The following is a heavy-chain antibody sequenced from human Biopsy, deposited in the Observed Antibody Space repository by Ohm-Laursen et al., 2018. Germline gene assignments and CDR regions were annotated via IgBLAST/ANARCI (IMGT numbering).Heavy chain of an antibody. V-gene: IGHV1-69*11. CDR1: TGTFNSYG. CDR3: AREAIGYQLPCDD. J-gene: IGHJ4*02. Sequence: SSVKVSCKAPTGTFNSYGIIWVRQAPGQGLEWMGRIIPILRTTAYAQTFLGRVTITADSPTSTVDMELTSMTSDDTAVYFCAREAIGYQLPCDDWGQGTLVTVSS. D-gene: IGHD2-2*01. CDR2: IIPILRTT.